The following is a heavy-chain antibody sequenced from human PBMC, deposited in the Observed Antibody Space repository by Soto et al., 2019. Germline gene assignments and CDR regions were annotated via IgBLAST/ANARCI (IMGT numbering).Heavy chain of an antibody. D-gene: IGHD2-15*01. CDR1: GFSFSNYA. V-gene: IGHV3-23*01. Sequence: EVQLLDSGGGLVQPGGSLRLSCAASGFSFSNYAMSWVRQAPGKGLEWVSSITGSGDRTYYADSVKGLCTISRDNSKNPLYLQMSCLRVEDTAEYYCATGGCSDCKWYGREDVCGQGTTGTVAS. J-gene: IGHJ6*02. CDR2: ITGSGDRT. CDR3: ATGGCSDCKWYGREDV.